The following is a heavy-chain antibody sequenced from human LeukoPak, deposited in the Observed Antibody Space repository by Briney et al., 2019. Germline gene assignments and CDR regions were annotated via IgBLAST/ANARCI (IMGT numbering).Heavy chain of an antibody. CDR2: IRYDGSNK. V-gene: IGHV3-30*02. J-gene: IGHJ4*02. Sequence: GGSLRLSCAASGFTFSSYGMHWVRQAPGKGLEWVAFIRYDGSNKYYADSVKGRFTISRDNSKNTLYLQMNSLRAEDTAVYYCAREGRPTMVRGVFDYWGQGTLVTVSS. D-gene: IGHD3-10*01. CDR1: GFTFSSYG. CDR3: AREGRPTMVRGVFDY.